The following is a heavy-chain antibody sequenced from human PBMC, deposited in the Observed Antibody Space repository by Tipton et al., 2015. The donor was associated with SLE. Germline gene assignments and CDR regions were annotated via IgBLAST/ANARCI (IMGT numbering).Heavy chain of an antibody. D-gene: IGHD5-12*01. V-gene: IGHV4-39*07. CDR2: IYSSGNA. J-gene: IGHJ4*02. CDR1: GGSINSGIYS. Sequence: TLSLTCTVSGGSINSGIYSWVWIRQPPGKGLEWIGNIYSSGNAYYNPSLKSRVTISLHTSKNQFSLKLSSVTAADTAVYYCASLNVVATIANFWGQGTLVTVSS. CDR3: ASLNVVATIANF.